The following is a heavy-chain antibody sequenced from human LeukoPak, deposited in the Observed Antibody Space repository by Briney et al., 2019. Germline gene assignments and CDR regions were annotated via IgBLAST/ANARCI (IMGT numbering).Heavy chain of an antibody. V-gene: IGHV3-48*03. CDR3: ARSLGSGRFYWYFDL. CDR1: GFTFSSYE. CDR2: ISGSGSTI. J-gene: IGHJ2*01. Sequence: SGGSLRLSCAASGFTFSSYEMNWVRQAPGKGLEWVSDISGSGSTIYYADSVRGRFTISRDNAKNSLYLQMNSLRAEDTAVYYCARSLGSGRFYWYFDLWGRGTLVTVSS. D-gene: IGHD3-10*02.